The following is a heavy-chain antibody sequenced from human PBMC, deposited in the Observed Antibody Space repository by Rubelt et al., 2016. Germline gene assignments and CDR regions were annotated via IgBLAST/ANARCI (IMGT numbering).Heavy chain of an antibody. Sequence: QVHLVQSGAEVKKPGASVKVSCKASGYSFTTYAMHWVRQAPGQRLEWMGWINAGNGNTKYSQKFQGRVTITRDTSASTAYIELMSLRSEDTAVYYCARDDRSGYWGAFDIWGLGTVVTVSS. CDR3: ARDDRSGYWGAFDI. CDR1: GYSFTTYA. D-gene: IGHD3-22*01. J-gene: IGHJ3*02. V-gene: IGHV1-3*01. CDR2: INAGNGNT.